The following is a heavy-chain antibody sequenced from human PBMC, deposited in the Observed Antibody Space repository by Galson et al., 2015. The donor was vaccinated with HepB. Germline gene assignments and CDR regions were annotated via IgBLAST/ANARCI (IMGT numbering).Heavy chain of an antibody. V-gene: IGHV3-15*07. CDR1: GFTFSNAW. D-gene: IGHD3-16*01. CDR2: IKSKTDGGTT. Sequence: SLRLSCAASGFTFSNAWMNWVRQAPGKGLEWVGRIKSKTDGGTTDYAAPVKGRFTISRDDSKNTLYLQMNSLKTEDTAVYYCTTDTFGMFTIQPLDYWGQGTLVTVSS. CDR3: TTDTFGMFTIQPLDY. J-gene: IGHJ4*02.